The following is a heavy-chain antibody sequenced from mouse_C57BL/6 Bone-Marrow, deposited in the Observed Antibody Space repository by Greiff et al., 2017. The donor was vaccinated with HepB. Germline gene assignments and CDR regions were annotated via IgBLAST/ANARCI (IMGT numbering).Heavy chain of an antibody. CDR1: GFSFNTYA. Sequence: EVKVVESGGGLVQPKGSLKLSCAASGFSFNTYAMNWVRQAPGKGVEWVARIRSKSNNYATYYADSVKDRFTISRDDSESMLYLQMNNLKTEDTAMYYCVRQRKHYAMDYWGQGTSVTVSS. V-gene: IGHV10-1*01. CDR2: IRSKSNNYAT. J-gene: IGHJ4*01. CDR3: VRQRKHYAMDY.